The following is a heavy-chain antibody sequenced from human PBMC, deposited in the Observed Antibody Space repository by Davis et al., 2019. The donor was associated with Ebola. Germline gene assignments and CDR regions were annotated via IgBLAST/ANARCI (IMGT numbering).Heavy chain of an antibody. CDR3: AREHFDI. Sequence: SETLSLTCTVSGDSISSYSYYWAWIRQSPGKGLEWIGSIFYTGNTFYNPSLSSRVTISIDTSNNQFSLKLSSVTAADTAVYYCAREHFDIWGQGTKVTVSS. CDR2: IFYTGNT. J-gene: IGHJ3*02. CDR1: GDSISSYSYY. V-gene: IGHV4-39*07.